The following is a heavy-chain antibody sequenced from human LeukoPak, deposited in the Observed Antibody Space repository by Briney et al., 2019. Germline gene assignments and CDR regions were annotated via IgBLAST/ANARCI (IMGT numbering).Heavy chain of an antibody. V-gene: IGHV5-51*01. D-gene: IGHD5-12*01. CDR1: GYSFTSYW. J-gene: IGHJ4*02. Sequence: PGESLKISCKGSGYSFTSYWIGWVRQMPGKGLEWMGIIYPGDSDTRYSPSFQGQVTISADKSISTAHLQWSSLKASDTAMYYCARELGVATIGSYFDYWGQGTLVTVSS. CDR2: IYPGDSDT. CDR3: ARELGVATIGSYFDY.